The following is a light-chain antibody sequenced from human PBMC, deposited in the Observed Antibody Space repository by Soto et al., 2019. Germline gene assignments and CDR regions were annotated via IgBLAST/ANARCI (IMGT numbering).Light chain of an antibody. CDR3: QSYDSSLSVV. J-gene: IGLJ2*01. CDR2: GNS. Sequence: QSVLTQPPSVSGAPRQRVTISCTGSSSNIGAGYDVHWYQQPPGTAPKLLIYGNSNRPSGVPDRFSGSKSGTSASLAITGLQAEDEADYYCQSYDSSLSVVFGGGTKLTVL. CDR1: SSNIGAGYD. V-gene: IGLV1-40*01.